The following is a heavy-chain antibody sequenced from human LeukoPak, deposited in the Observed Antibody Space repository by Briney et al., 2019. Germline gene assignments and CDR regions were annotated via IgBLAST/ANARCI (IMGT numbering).Heavy chain of an antibody. CDR2: INPNSGGT. Sequence: ASVKVSCKASGYTFTGYYMHWVQQAPGQGLEWMGRINPNSGGTNYAQKFQGRVTMTRDTSISTAYMELSRLRSDDTAVYYCASSIFYYDSSGYYYVDYYYYGMDVWGQGTTVTVSS. V-gene: IGHV1-2*06. J-gene: IGHJ6*02. CDR3: ASSIFYYDSSGYYYVDYYYYGMDV. CDR1: GYTFTGYY. D-gene: IGHD3-22*01.